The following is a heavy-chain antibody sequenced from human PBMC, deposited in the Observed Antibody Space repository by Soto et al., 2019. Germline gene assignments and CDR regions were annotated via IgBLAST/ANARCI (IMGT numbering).Heavy chain of an antibody. CDR2: IYYSGST. Sequence: SETLSLTCTVSGGSISSGGYYWSWIRQHPGKGLEWIGYIYYSGSTYYNPSLKSRVTISVDTSKNQFSLKLSSVTAADTAVYYCARDNVVYYDYGDYGVFDYWGQGTLVTGSS. J-gene: IGHJ4*02. V-gene: IGHV4-31*03. CDR1: GGSISSGGYY. CDR3: ARDNVVYYDYGDYGVFDY. D-gene: IGHD4-17*01.